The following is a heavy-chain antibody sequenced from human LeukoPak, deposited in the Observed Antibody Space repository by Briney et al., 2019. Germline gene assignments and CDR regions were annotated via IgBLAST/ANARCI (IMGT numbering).Heavy chain of an antibody. J-gene: IGHJ4*01. Sequence: SSETLSLTCTVSGGSVTRGAYSWTWIRQPVGKGLEWIERIYTSGDTKYNPSLKSRVTISVGASNNQFSLKLTSVTAADTAVYYCASGDYGAGSPVMRYWGHGTLVIVSS. CDR2: IYTSGDT. D-gene: IGHD3-10*01. V-gene: IGHV4-61*02. CDR1: GGSVTRGAYS. CDR3: ASGDYGAGSPVMRY.